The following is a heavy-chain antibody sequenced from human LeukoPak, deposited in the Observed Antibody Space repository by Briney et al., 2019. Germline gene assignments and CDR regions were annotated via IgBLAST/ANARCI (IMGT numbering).Heavy chain of an antibody. D-gene: IGHD3-22*01. CDR1: GVSISRYY. CDR2: IYDSRST. CDR3: VRWSGHDIDY. Sequence: PSETLSLTCTVSGVSISRYYWSWIRQPPGKGLEWIGYIYDSRSTNYNPSLKSRVTISVDTSKNQFSLKLSSVTAADTAVYYCVRWSGHDIDYWGQGTLVTVSS. J-gene: IGHJ4*02. V-gene: IGHV4-59*01.